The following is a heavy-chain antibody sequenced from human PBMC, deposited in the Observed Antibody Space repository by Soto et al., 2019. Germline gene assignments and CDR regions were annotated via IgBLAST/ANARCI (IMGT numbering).Heavy chain of an antibody. J-gene: IGHJ4*02. Sequence: SETLSLTCTVSGGSISSYYWSWIRQPPGKGLEWIGYIYYSGSTNYNPSLKSRVTISVDTSKNQFSLKLSSVTAADTAVYYCARDAVPSYFDYWGQGTLVTVSS. CDR2: IYYSGST. CDR1: GGSISSYY. CDR3: ARDAVPSYFDY. V-gene: IGHV4-59*01.